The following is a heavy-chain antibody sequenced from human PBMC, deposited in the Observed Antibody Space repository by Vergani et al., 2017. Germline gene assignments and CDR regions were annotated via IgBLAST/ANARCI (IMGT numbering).Heavy chain of an antibody. Sequence: QVQLQESGPGVVKPSQTLSLTCAVSGGSISSGDLCWTWIRQRTGKGLEWIGYIFYSGTNYDNPSLRSRLTISVDTSQNQFSLKLRSVTAADTAVYYCARVDTQVPATSHFYYMDVWGKGTTVVVSS. CDR3: ARVDTQVPATSHFYYMDV. V-gene: IGHV4-31*11. J-gene: IGHJ6*03. CDR2: IFYSGTN. D-gene: IGHD6-25*01. CDR1: GGSISSGDLC.